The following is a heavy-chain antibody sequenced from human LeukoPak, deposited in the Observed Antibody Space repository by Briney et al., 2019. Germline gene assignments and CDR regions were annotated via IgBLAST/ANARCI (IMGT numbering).Heavy chain of an antibody. CDR3: SVVRGYFDY. D-gene: IGHD3-10*01. CDR2: MDYSGST. J-gene: IGHJ4*02. Sequence: PSETLSLTCTVSGRSISSSSDYCRWIRQPPAKGLEWIGSMDYSGSTYVSPSLKSRVAISVGTSKNQFSLKLSSVTAVDTAVYLCSVVRGYFDYWGQGTLVTVSS. V-gene: IGHV4-39*01. CDR1: GRSISSSSDY.